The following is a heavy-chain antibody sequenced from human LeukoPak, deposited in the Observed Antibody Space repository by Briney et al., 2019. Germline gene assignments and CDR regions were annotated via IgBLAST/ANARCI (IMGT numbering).Heavy chain of an antibody. CDR3: ARRGSYCSSTSCPYNWLDP. CDR2: ISGSGGST. CDR1: GFTFSSYA. V-gene: IGHV3-23*01. J-gene: IGHJ5*02. Sequence: GGSLRLSCAASGFTFSSYAMSWVRQAPGKGLEWVSAISGSGGSTYYADSVKGRFTISRDNSKNTLYLQMNSLRAEDTAVYYCARRGSYCSSTSCPYNWLDPWGQGTLVTVSS. D-gene: IGHD2-2*01.